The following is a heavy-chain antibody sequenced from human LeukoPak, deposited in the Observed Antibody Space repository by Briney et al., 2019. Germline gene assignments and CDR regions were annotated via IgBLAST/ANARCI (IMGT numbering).Heavy chain of an antibody. J-gene: IGHJ4*02. Sequence: SETLSLTCTVSGGSTSSGDFYWSWARQHPEKGLEWIGYIYYSGTAYYNPSLKSRVTMSVDTSKNQFSLKLDSVTAADTAVYYCARFSNAHGVKFDYWGQGTLVTVSS. CDR1: GGSTSSGDFY. CDR3: ARFSNAHGVKFDY. D-gene: IGHD2-8*01. CDR2: IYYSGTA. V-gene: IGHV4-31*03.